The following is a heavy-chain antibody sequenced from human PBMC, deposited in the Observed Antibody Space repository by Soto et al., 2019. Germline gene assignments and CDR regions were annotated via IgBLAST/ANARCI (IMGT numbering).Heavy chain of an antibody. J-gene: IGHJ4*02. CDR3: ARVPDY. CDR1: CGSISRWGYS. V-gene: IGHV4-30-2*01. CDR2: LYHSGST. Sequence: QLQLPEFGSGLGKPSQTLFLNFAGSCGSISRWGYSLGLIRQPPGKGLGWIGYLYHSGSTYYNPSLKSRVTISVDRSKNQFSLKLSSVTAADTAVYYCARVPDYWGQGTLVTVSS.